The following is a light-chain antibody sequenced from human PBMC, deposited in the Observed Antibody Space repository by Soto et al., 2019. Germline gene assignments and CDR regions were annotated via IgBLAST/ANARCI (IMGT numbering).Light chain of an antibody. Sequence: EIVLTQSPGTLSLSPGERATLSCRASQSVSSSYLAWYQQKPGQAPRLLIYGASSRATGIPDRFSGCGSGTDFTLTISRLEPQDFAVYYCQQYGSAVWTLGQGTNEE. CDR3: QQYGSAVWT. J-gene: IGKJ1*01. CDR2: GAS. V-gene: IGKV3-20*01. CDR1: QSVSSSY.